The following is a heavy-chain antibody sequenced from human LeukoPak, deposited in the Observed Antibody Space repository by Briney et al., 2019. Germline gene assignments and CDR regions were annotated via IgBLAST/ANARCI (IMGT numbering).Heavy chain of an antibody. CDR3: ARLDTFYYYGMNV. Sequence: GEPMKIPCKGSGYSFTTYWNDWGRQMPGKGLEWVGIISPDDSNTRYSPSFQGQVTFLADKSIDTAYLQWTSLKASDTATYYCARLDTFYYYGMNVWGQGTTVTVSS. V-gene: IGHV5-51*01. CDR2: ISPDDSNT. J-gene: IGHJ6*02. D-gene: IGHD3/OR15-3a*01. CDR1: GYSFTTYW.